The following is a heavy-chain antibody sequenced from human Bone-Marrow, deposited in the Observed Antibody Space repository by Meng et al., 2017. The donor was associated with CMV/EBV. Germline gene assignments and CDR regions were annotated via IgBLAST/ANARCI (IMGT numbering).Heavy chain of an antibody. CDR1: GFTFSSYW. CDR2: ISWNSGSI. Sequence: SLKISCAASGFTFSSYWMHWVRQAPGKGLEWVSGISWNSGSIGYADSVKGRFTISRDNAKNSLYLQMNSLRAEDTAVYYCARDLGGNWFDPWGQGSLVTVSS. D-gene: IGHD3-16*01. CDR3: ARDLGGNWFDP. J-gene: IGHJ5*02. V-gene: IGHV3-9*01.